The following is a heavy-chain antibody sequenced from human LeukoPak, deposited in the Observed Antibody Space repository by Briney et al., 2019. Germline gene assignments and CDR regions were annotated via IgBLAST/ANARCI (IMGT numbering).Heavy chain of an antibody. CDR1: GYTFTSYA. CDR3: ARANPYDNNGYSPELRY. Sequence: ASVKVSCKASGYTFTSYAMNWVRQAPGQGFEWMGWNDPNSGATKYEHFQGRVTMTTDTSISTAYMDLNSLRSDDTAIYFCARANPYDNNGYSPELRYWGQGTLVTVSS. J-gene: IGHJ4*02. D-gene: IGHD3-22*01. V-gene: IGHV1-2*02. CDR2: NDPNSGAT.